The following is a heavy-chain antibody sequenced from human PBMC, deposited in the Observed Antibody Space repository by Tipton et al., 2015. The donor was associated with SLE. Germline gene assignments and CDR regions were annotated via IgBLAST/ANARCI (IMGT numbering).Heavy chain of an antibody. J-gene: IGHJ4*02. CDR3: ARRGVRGVIEDY. CDR1: GGSISGYY. V-gene: IGHV4-59*08. D-gene: IGHD3-10*01. Sequence: TLSLTCTVSGGSISGYYWSWIRHPPGKGLEWIGYIYYSGSTNYNPSLKSRVTISVDTSKNQFSLKLSSVTAADTAVYYCARRGVRGVIEDYWGQGTLVTVSS. CDR2: IYYSGST.